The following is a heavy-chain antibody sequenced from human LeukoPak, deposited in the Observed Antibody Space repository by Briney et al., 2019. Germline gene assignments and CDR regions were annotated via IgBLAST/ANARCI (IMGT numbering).Heavy chain of an antibody. CDR1: GFTFSSFA. Sequence: GGSLRPSCAASGFTFSSFAMHWVRQAPGKGLEWVSVLSYDGSNKYYADSVKGRFTISRDNSKNTLYLQMNSLRADDTAVYYCARHWGSGYPFVFNFWGQGTLLTVSS. V-gene: IGHV3-30-3*01. CDR2: LSYDGSNK. CDR3: ARHWGSGYPFVFNF. J-gene: IGHJ4*02. D-gene: IGHD3-3*01.